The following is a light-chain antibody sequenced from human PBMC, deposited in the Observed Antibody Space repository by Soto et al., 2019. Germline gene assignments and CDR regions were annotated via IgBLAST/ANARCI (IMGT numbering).Light chain of an antibody. CDR3: SSYTTSNTRQIV. J-gene: IGLJ1*01. V-gene: IGLV2-14*03. Sequence: QSALTQPASVSGSPGQSITISCTGTSSDVGGYNYVSWYQHHPGEAPKLMIYDVSNRPSGVSNRFSGSKSGNTASLTISGLQPEDEAEYYCSSYTTSNTRQIVFGTGTKLTVL. CDR2: DVS. CDR1: SSDVGGYNY.